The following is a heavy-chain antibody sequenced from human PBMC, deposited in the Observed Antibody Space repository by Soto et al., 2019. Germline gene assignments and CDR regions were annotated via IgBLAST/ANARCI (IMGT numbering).Heavy chain of an antibody. D-gene: IGHD3-10*01. CDR2: IYYSGNT. Sequence: QVQLQESGPGLVKPSQTLSLTCTVSGGSISSGGYYWSWIRQHPGKGLEWIGYIYYSGNTYYNPSLKSRVTISVDTSKNQFSLKLSSVTATDTAVYYCARHGFGPLHGLVDVWGPGTTVIVSS. CDR1: GGSISSGGYY. CDR3: ARHGFGPLHGLVDV. V-gene: IGHV4-31*03. J-gene: IGHJ6*02.